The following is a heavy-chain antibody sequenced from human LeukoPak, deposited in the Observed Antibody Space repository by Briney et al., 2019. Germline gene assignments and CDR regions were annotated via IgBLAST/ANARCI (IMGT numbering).Heavy chain of an antibody. V-gene: IGHV4-59*01. CDR2: IYYSGST. CDR3: ARARFGIVVAGTCFDY. CDR1: GGSISSYY. D-gene: IGHD6-19*01. J-gene: IGHJ4*02. Sequence: PAETLSLTCTVSGGSISSYYWSWIRQPPGKGRGWIGYIYYSGSTHYNPSLKSGVTISIDTSKNKFPLKLTSVTAADTAVYYCARARFGIVVAGTCFDYWGQGTLVTVSS.